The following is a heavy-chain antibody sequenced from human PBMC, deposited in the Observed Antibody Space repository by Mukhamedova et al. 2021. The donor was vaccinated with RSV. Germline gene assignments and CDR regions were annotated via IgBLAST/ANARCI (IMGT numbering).Heavy chain of an antibody. Sequence: GFTFSSYAMHWVRQAPGKGLEWVAVISYDGSNKYYADSVKGRFTISRDNSKNTLYLQMNSLRAEDTAVYYCAREDLGPWGQGTLV. V-gene: IGHV3-30*04. CDR2: ISYDGSNK. J-gene: IGHJ5*02. CDR3: AREDLGP. CDR1: GFTFSSYA.